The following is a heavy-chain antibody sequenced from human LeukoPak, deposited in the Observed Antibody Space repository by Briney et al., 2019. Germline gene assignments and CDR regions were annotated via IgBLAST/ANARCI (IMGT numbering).Heavy chain of an antibody. CDR2: INHSGST. V-gene: IGHV4-34*01. CDR3: ARMGYSSGW. Sequence: SSEILSLTCAVYGGSFSGYYWSWIRQPPGKGLEWIGEINHSGSTNYNPSLKSRVTISVDTSKNQFSLKLSSVTAADTAVYYCARMGYSSGWWSQGTLVTVSS. J-gene: IGHJ4*02. CDR1: GGSFSGYY. D-gene: IGHD6-19*01.